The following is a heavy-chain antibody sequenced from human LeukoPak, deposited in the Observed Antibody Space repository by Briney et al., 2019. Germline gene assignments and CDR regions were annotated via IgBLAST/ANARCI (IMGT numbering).Heavy chain of an antibody. CDR2: INHSGST. V-gene: IGHV4-34*01. CDR3: ARISNYYGSGSYYWYFDY. J-gene: IGHJ4*02. CDR1: GGSFRGYY. D-gene: IGHD3-10*01. Sequence: SETLSLTCAVYGGSFRGYYWGWVRPPPGKGLGWVGEINHSGSTNYNPSLKSRVTISVDTSKNQFSLKLSSVTAADTAVYYCARISNYYGSGSYYWYFDYWGQGTLVTVSS.